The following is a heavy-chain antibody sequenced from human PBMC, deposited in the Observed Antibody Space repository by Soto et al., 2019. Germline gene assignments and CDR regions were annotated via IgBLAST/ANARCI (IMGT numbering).Heavy chain of an antibody. J-gene: IGHJ4*02. V-gene: IGHV4-39*01. CDR1: GGSISSTNYY. CDR3: ARLEMAPVCFDY. Sequence: PSETLSLTCTVSGGSISSTNYYWGWIRQPPGKGLEWIGSIYYSGSTYYNPSLKSRVTISVDTSKNQFSLKLSSVSAADTAVYYCARLEMAPVCFDYWGQGTLVTVSS. CDR2: IYYSGST. D-gene: IGHD5-12*01.